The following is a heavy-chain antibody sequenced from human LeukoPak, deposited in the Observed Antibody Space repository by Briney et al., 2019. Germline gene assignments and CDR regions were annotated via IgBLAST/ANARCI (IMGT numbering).Heavy chain of an antibody. CDR3: ARVITPGYFLH. CDR1: GYTFTIYA. V-gene: IGHV1-18*01. D-gene: IGHD2-15*01. J-gene: IGHJ1*01. CDR2: ISPYNGNT. Sequence: ASVKVSCKASGYTFTIYAISWVRQAPGQGLEWMGWISPYNGNTNYAQKLQDRVTMTTDTSTSTAYMELRSLRSDDTAVYYCARVITPGYFLHWGQGTLVTVSS.